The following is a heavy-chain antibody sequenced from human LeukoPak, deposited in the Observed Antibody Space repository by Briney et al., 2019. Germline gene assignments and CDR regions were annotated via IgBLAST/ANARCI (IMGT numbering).Heavy chain of an antibody. CDR3: ARIGYSSSSFDY. CDR1: GFIFTSYW. Sequence: PGGSLSLSCAASGFIFTSYWMSWVRQAPGKGLEWVANIKTDGSVKYYQDSVKGRFTISRDNAKNSLYLQVNSLRAEDTAVYHCARIGYSSSSFDYWGQGTLVIVSS. J-gene: IGHJ4*02. V-gene: IGHV3-7*01. D-gene: IGHD6-6*01. CDR2: IKTDGSVK.